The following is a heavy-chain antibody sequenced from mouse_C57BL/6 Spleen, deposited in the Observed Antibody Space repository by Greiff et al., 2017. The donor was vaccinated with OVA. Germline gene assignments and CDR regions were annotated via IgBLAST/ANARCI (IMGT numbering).Heavy chain of an antibody. CDR3: ARSLTGTPCAY. CDR1: GYTFTDYY. J-gene: IGHJ3*01. CDR2: INPNNGGT. Sequence: VHVKQSGPELVKPGASVKISCKASGYTFTDYYMNWVKQSHGKSLEWIGDINPNNGGTSYNQKFKGKATLTVDKSSSTAYMELRSLTSEDSAVYYCARSLTGTPCAYWGQGTLVTVSA. V-gene: IGHV1-26*01. D-gene: IGHD4-1*01.